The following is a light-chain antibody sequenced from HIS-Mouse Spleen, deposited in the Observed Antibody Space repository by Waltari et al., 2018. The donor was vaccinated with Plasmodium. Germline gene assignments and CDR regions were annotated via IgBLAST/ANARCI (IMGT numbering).Light chain of an antibody. CDR3: QQRSNWPRVLT. CDR1: QSVSSY. CDR2: DAS. J-gene: IGKJ4*01. V-gene: IGKV3-11*01. Sequence: EIVLTQSPATLSLSPGERATLSCRASQSVSSYLAWYQQKPGQAPRPLIYDASNMATSSLARFSGRGSGTDFTLTISSLEPEDFAVYYCQQRSNWPRVLTFGGGTKVEIK.